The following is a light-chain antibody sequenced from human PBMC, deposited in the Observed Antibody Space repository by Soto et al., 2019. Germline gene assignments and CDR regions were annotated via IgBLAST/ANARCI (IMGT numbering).Light chain of an antibody. CDR1: SSNIGTNP. CDR3: AAWVDSLNGHV. Sequence: QSVLTQPPSASGTPGQRVTISCSGSSSNIGTNPVNWYQQLPGTAPKLLIYTNYQRPSGVPDRFSGSKSGTSASLAISGLQSEDEADYYCAAWVDSLNGHVFGTGTKLTVL. J-gene: IGLJ1*01. CDR2: TNY. V-gene: IGLV1-44*01.